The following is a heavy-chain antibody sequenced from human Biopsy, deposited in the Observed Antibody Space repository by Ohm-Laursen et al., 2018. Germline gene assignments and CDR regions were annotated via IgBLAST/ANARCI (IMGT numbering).Heavy chain of an antibody. CDR2: IKQDGNEK. J-gene: IGHJ4*02. CDR3: ARARGSGRLRYHFDY. CDR1: GFTFRDNW. D-gene: IGHD1-26*01. Sequence: SLRLSCAASGFTFRDNWIGWVRQAPGKGLEWVANIKQDGNEKYYVDSVMGRFTISRDNGKNSLYLQMNSLRAEDTAVYYCARARGSGRLRYHFDYWGQGTLVTVSS. V-gene: IGHV3-7*01.